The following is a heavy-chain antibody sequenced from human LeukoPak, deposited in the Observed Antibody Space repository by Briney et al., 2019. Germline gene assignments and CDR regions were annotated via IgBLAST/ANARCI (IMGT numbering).Heavy chain of an antibody. CDR2: ISGSGGST. D-gene: IGHD3-22*01. CDR3: AKVNYDSSGYTGWGPNQFDY. Sequence: PGGSLRLSCAASGFTFSSYGMSWVRQAPGKGLEWVSAISGSGGSTYYADSVKGRFTISRDNSKNTLYLQMNSLRAEDTAVYYCAKVNYDSSGYTGWGPNQFDYWGQGTLVTVSS. V-gene: IGHV3-23*01. J-gene: IGHJ4*02. CDR1: GFTFSSYG.